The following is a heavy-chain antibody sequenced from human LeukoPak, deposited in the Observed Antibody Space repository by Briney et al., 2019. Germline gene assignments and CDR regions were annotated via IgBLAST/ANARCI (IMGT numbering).Heavy chain of an antibody. CDR1: GGSISGYY. CDR2: INHSGST. CDR3: ARRYYGSGSYYNY. J-gene: IGHJ4*02. D-gene: IGHD3-10*01. V-gene: IGHV4-34*01. Sequence: SETLSLTCTVSGGSISGYYWSWIRQPPGKGLEWIGEINHSGSTNYNPSLKSRVTISVDTSKNQFSLKLSSVTAADTAVYYCARRYYGSGSYYNYWGQGTLVTVSS.